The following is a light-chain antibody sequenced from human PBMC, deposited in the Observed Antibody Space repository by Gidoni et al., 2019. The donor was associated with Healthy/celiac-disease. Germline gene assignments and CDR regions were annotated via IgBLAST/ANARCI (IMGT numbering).Light chain of an antibody. CDR1: QSVLYSSNNKNY. V-gene: IGKV4-1*01. J-gene: IGKJ3*01. Sequence: DIVMTQSPDSLAVSLGERATINCKSSQSVLYSSNNKNYLAWYQQKPGQPPKLLIYWASTRESGVPDRFSGSGSGTGFTLTISSLQAEDVAVYYCQQYYSTPPTFXPXTKVDIK. CDR2: WAS. CDR3: QQYYSTPPT.